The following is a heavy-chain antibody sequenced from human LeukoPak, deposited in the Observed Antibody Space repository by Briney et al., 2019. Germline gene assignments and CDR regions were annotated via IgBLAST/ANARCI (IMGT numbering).Heavy chain of an antibody. CDR2: CYYNGST. CDR1: GGYISSDDYD. D-gene: IGHD4-17*01. CDR3: ANTRVETIPNYGEYIDSAFVI. Sequence: SQTLLLTCTFPGGYISSDDYDGRWIRQPPGEGLDQLGHCYYNGSTYDNPSLKSRVTVSVDTSKNQFSLKLSSVTVADTDVYYCANTRVETIPNYGEYIDSAFVIWGQGTMVSVSS. V-gene: IGHV4-30-4*01. J-gene: IGHJ3*02.